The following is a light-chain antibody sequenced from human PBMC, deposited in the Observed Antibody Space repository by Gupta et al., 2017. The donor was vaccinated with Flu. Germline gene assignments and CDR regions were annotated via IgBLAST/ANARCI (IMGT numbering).Light chain of an antibody. J-gene: IGKJ1*01. CDR3: MQGTYWPT. V-gene: IGKV2-30*02. CDR2: RVS. CDR1: QSLVHRNGNIY. Sequence: DVVLTQSPLALPVTLGQPASISCRSSQSLVHRNGNIYLTWFHQRPGQSPRRLIYRVSNRDSGVPDRFSGSGSGTDFTLKISRVEAEDVGVYYCMQGTYWPTFGQGTKVEIK.